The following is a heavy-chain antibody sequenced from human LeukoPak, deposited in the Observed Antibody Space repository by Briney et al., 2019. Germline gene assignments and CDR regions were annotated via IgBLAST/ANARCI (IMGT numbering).Heavy chain of an antibody. CDR2: ISDDGRNK. Sequence: GGSLRLSCAASGFSFISYGMHWVRQAPGKGLEWVGVISDDGRNKKYADSVKGRFTISRDNSKDTLYLQMNGLRDEDTAVYYCAKRPSDYGDYVTYFDYWGQGTLVTVSS. CDR3: AKRPSDYGDYVTYFDY. CDR1: GFSFISYG. D-gene: IGHD4-17*01. J-gene: IGHJ4*02. V-gene: IGHV3-30*18.